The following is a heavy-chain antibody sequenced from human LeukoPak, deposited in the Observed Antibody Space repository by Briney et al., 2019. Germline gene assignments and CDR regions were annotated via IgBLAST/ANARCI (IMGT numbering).Heavy chain of an antibody. CDR2: INPSGGST. CDR1: GYNFKTHA. J-gene: IGHJ6*02. Sequence: GASVKVSCQTSGYNFKTHAVSWVRQAPGQGLEWMGIINPSGGSTSYAQKFQGRVTMTRDTSTSTVYMELSSLRSEDTAVYYCARDWRWLQFDGMDVWGQGTTVTVSS. D-gene: IGHD5-12*01. CDR3: ARDWRWLQFDGMDV. V-gene: IGHV1-46*02.